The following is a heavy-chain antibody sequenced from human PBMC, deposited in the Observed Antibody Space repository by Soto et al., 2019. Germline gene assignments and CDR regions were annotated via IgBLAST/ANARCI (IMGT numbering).Heavy chain of an antibody. J-gene: IGHJ6*02. V-gene: IGHV1-69*13. CDR1: GGTFSSYA. CDR3: ASLYCTNGVCFELPGYYYVMDV. Sequence: ASVKVSCKASGGTFSSYAISWVRQAPGQGLEWMGGIIPIFGTANYAQKFQGRVTITADESTSTAYMELSSLRSEDTAVYYCASLYCTNGVCFELPGYYYVMDVRRQGSTVTVSS. D-gene: IGHD2-8*01. CDR2: IIPIFGTA.